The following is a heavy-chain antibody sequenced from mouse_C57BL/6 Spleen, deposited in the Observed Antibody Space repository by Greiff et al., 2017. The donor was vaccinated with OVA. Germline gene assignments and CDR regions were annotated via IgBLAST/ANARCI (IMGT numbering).Heavy chain of an antibody. Sequence: ESGPGLVKPSQSLSLTCSVTGYSITSGYYWNWIRQFPGNNLEWMGYISYDGSTNYNPSLNNRISITRDTSKNQCFLKVNSVTTEDTATYYCARGWDVDYWGQGTTLTVSS. CDR1: GYSITSGYY. CDR2: ISYDGST. CDR3: ARGWDVDY. V-gene: IGHV3-6*01. D-gene: IGHD4-1*01. J-gene: IGHJ2*01.